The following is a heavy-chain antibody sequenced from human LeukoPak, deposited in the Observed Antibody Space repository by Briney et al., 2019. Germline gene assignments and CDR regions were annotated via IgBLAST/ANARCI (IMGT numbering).Heavy chain of an antibody. J-gene: IGHJ6*03. V-gene: IGHV4-61*02. Sequence: SETLSLTCTVSGGSISSGSHYWSWIRQPAGKGLEWIGRIYTSGSTNYNPSLKSRVTISVDTSKNQFSLKLSSVTAADTAVYYCARDRLVVPAAIGYYYYMDVWGKGTTVTVSS. D-gene: IGHD2-2*02. CDR3: ARDRLVVPAAIGYYYYMDV. CDR1: GGSISSGSHY. CDR2: IYTSGST.